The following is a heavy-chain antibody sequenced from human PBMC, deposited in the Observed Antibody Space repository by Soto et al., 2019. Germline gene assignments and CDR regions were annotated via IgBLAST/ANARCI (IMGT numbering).Heavy chain of an antibody. CDR1: GFTFSSHA. CDR3: ARGFGDYSDY. Sequence: EVQLLESGGDLVQPGGSLRLSCAASGFTFSSHAMSWVRQAPGMGLEWVSRINSDGSSTSYADSVKGRFTISRDNAKNTLYLQMNSLRAEDTAVYYCARGFGDYSDYWGQGTLVTVSS. D-gene: IGHD3-10*01. V-gene: IGHV3-74*02. J-gene: IGHJ4*02. CDR2: INSDGSST.